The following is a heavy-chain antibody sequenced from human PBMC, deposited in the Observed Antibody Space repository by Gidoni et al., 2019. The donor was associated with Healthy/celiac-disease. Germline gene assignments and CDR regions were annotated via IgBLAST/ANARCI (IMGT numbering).Heavy chain of an antibody. CDR1: GFPFSSYA. J-gene: IGHJ4*02. V-gene: IGHV3-30-3*01. D-gene: IGHD4-17*01. Sequence: HVQLVESGGGVVQPGRSLRLSCAASGFPFSSYAMHWVRQAPGKGLEWVAVISYDGSNKYYADSVKGRFTISRDNSKNTLYLQMNSLRAEDTAVYYCATLEVPDYGDYVFDYWGQGTLVTVSS. CDR2: ISYDGSNK. CDR3: ATLEVPDYGDYVFDY.